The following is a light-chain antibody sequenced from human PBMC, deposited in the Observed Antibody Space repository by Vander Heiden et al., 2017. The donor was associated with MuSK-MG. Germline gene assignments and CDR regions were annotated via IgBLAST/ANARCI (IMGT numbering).Light chain of an antibody. CDR2: AAS. Sequence: DIQMTQSPSSLSASVGDRVTITCRASQSISSYLNWYQQKPGKAPKLLIYAASSLSSGAPSRFSGSGAGTDFTLTISKLQPEDFGTYFCQQRDSTPITFGQGTRLEIK. J-gene: IGKJ5*01. V-gene: IGKV1-39*01. CDR1: QSISSY. CDR3: QQRDSTPIT.